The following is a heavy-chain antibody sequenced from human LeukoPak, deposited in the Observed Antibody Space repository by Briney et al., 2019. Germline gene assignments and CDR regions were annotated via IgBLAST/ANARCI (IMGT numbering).Heavy chain of an antibody. CDR2: ISAYNGNT. Sequence: GASVKVSCKASGYTFTSYGISWVRLAPGQGLEWMGWISAYNGNTNYAQKLQGRVTMTTDTSTSTAYMELRSLRSDDTAVYYCARAGYYYDSSGRYYFDYWGQGTLVTVSS. D-gene: IGHD3-22*01. CDR3: ARAGYYYDSSGRYYFDY. V-gene: IGHV1-18*01. CDR1: GYTFTSYG. J-gene: IGHJ4*02.